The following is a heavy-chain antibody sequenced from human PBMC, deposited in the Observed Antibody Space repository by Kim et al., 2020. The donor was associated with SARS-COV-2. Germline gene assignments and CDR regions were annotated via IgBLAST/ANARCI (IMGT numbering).Heavy chain of an antibody. CDR3: ASEGRGGIGV. J-gene: IGHJ6*02. V-gene: IGHV3-74*01. CDR2: ISPDGRDT. CDR1: GFVISRDW. D-gene: IGHD3-10*01. Sequence: GGSLRLSCAASGFVISRDWMHWVRQGPGKGLVWVSHISPDGRDTDYADSVKGRFTISRDDAKNTLYLRMDSLRDDDTAVYYCASEGRGGIGVWGQGTTVTVSS.